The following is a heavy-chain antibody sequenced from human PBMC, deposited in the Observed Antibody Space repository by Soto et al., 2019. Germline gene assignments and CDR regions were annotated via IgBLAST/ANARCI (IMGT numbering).Heavy chain of an antibody. D-gene: IGHD2-15*01. V-gene: IGHV3-11*01. CDR1: GFTFSDYY. CDR3: ARAYSDAFDI. CDR2: ISSSGTGI. Sequence: GGSLRLSCAASGFTFSDYYMTWIRQAPGKGLECVSYISSSGTGIYYADSVKGRFTISRDNAKNSLYLQMSSLRAEETAVYYCARAYSDAFDIWGQGTMVTVSS. J-gene: IGHJ3*02.